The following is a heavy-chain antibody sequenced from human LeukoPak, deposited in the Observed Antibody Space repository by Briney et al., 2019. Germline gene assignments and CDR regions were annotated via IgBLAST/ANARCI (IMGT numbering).Heavy chain of an antibody. CDR1: GFTFSSYW. V-gene: IGHV3-74*01. J-gene: IGHJ5*02. CDR3: ARGEVGATGWFDP. D-gene: IGHD1-26*01. Sequence: PGGSLRLSCAASGFTFSSYWMHWVRQAPGKGLVWVSRINSDGSSTSYADSVKGRFTISRDNAKNTLYLQMNSLGAEDTAVYYCARGEVGATGWFDPWGQGTLVTVSS. CDR2: INSDGSST.